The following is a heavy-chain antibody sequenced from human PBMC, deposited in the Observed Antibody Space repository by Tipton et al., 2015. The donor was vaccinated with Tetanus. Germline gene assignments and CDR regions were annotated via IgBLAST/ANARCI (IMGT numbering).Heavy chain of an antibody. D-gene: IGHD2-15*01. CDR3: AKEFCSSGSCQTYYSYYGLDV. CDR2: IQEDGSQK. J-gene: IGHJ6*02. V-gene: IGHV3-7*01. CDR1: GFSFRSYW. Sequence: GSLRLSCAASGFSFRSYWMSWVRQAPGKGLEWVANIQEDGSQKYYVDSVKGRFTISRDNAKNSLYLQMNSLRVDDTAVYYCAKEFCSSGSCQTYYSYYGLDVWGQGTTVTVSS.